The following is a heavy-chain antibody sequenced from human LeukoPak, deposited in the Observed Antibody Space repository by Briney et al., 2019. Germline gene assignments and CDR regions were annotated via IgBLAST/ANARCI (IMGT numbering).Heavy chain of an antibody. J-gene: IGHJ5*02. CDR3: AKEIQANWFDP. CDR1: GFTFSSYG. V-gene: IGHV3-33*03. Sequence: GGSLRLSCAASGFTFSSYGMHWVRQAPGKGLEWVAVIWYDGSDKDYADSVKGRFTISRDNAKNTLYLQMNSLRAEDTALYYCAKEIQANWFDPWGQGTLVTVSS. CDR2: IWYDGSDK.